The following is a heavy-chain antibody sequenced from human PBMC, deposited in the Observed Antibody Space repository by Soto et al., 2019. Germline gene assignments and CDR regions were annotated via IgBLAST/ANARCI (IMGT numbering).Heavy chain of an antibody. V-gene: IGHV4-31*03. Sequence: SETLSLTCTVSGGSISSGGYYWSWIRQHPGKGLEWIGYIYYSGSTYYNPSLKSRVTISVDTSKNQFSLKLSSVTAADTAVYYCARAVDRYCSGGSCYFLDYWGQGTLVTVSS. D-gene: IGHD2-15*01. J-gene: IGHJ4*02. CDR2: IYYSGST. CDR3: ARAVDRYCSGGSCYFLDY. CDR1: GGSISSGGYY.